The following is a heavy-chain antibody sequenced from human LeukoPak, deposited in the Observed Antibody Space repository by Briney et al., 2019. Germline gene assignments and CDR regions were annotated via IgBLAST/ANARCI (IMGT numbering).Heavy chain of an antibody. CDR1: GYTFTSYG. V-gene: IGHV1-18*01. CDR2: ISAYNGNT. CDR3: ARVRSGDYTPHYYYYMDV. Sequence: ASVKVPCKASGYTFTSYGISWVRQAPGQGLEWMGWISAYNGNTNYAQKLQGRVTMTTDTSTSTAYMELRSLRSDDTAVYYCARVRSGDYTPHYYYYMDVWGKGTTVTVSS. D-gene: IGHD4-17*01. J-gene: IGHJ6*03.